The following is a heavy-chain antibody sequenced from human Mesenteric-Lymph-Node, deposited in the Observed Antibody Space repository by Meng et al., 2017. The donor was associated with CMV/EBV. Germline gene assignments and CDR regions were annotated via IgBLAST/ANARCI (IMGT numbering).Heavy chain of an antibody. Sequence: GESLKISCAASGFTFSGFGMHWVRQAPGKGLEWVAVIRYDGTNKYYADSVKGRFTISRDNSKNTLYLQMNSLRAEDTAVYYCAKGRRPTMIVVVISIDYWGQGTLVTVSS. CDR1: GFTFSGFG. CDR3: AKGRRPTMIVVVISIDY. J-gene: IGHJ4*02. D-gene: IGHD3-22*01. CDR2: IRYDGTNK. V-gene: IGHV3-30*02.